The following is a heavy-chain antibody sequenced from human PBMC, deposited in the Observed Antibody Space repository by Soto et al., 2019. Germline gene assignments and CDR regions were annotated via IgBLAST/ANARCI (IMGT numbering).Heavy chain of an antibody. CDR2: IIPIFGTA. V-gene: IGHV1-69*12. CDR1: GGTFSSYA. J-gene: IGHJ6*02. CDR3: ASRGVSSSSYHYGMDV. Sequence: QVQLVQSGAEVKKPGSSVKVSCKASGGTFSSYAISWVRQAPGQGLEWMGGIIPIFGTANYAQKFQGRVTIIADESTSTAYMELSSLTSEDTDVYYCASRGVSSSSYHYGMDVWGQGTTVTVSS. D-gene: IGHD3-10*01.